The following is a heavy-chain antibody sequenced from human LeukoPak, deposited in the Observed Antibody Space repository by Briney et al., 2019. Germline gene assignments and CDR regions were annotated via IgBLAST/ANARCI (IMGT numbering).Heavy chain of an antibody. Sequence: KASETLSLTCAVYGGSFSGYYWSWIRQPPGKGLEWIGEINHSGSTNYNPSLKSRVTISVDTSKNQFSLKLSSVTAADTAVYYCARVEEEGDYYDSRGYYFDYWGQGTLVTVSS. CDR2: INHSGST. CDR3: ARVEEEGDYYDSRGYYFDY. D-gene: IGHD3-22*01. CDR1: GGSFSGYY. J-gene: IGHJ4*02. V-gene: IGHV4-34*01.